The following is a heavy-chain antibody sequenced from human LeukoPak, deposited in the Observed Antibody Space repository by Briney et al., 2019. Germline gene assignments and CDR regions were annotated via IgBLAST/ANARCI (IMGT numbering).Heavy chain of an antibody. CDR1: GGSISSCY. D-gene: IGHD5-18*01. V-gene: IGHV4-59*01. CDR3: ARDGYSYGSGWFDP. J-gene: IGHJ5*02. CDR2: IYYSGST. Sequence: SETLSLTCTVSGGSISSCYWSWIRQPPGKGLEWIGYIYYSGSTNYNPSLKSRVTISVDTSKNQFSLKLSSVTAADTAVYYCARDGYSYGSGWFDPWGQGTLVTVSS.